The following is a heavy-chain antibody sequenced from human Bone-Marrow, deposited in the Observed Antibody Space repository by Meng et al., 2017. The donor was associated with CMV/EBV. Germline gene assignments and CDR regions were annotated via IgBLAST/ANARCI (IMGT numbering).Heavy chain of an antibody. J-gene: IGHJ6*02. CDR2: IYYSGST. Sequence: SETLSLTCTVSGGPISSDYWSWIRQPPGKGLEWIGYIYYSGSTNYNPSLKSRVTISVDTSKNQFSLKLSSVTAADTAVYDCARNQAYYDFWSGYQHYYYGMDVWGQGTTVTVSS. CDR3: ARNQAYYDFWSGYQHYYYGMDV. CDR1: GGPISSDY. D-gene: IGHD3-3*01. V-gene: IGHV4-59*01.